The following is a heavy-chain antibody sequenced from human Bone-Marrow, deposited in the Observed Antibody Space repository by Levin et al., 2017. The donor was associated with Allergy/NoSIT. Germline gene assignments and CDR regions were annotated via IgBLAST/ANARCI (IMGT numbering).Heavy chain of an antibody. V-gene: IGHV5-51*01. J-gene: IGHJ2*01. CDR3: ARGFSYDWHFDL. CDR1: GYSFPAYW. Sequence: ASVKVSCKGSGYSFPAYWISWVRQMPGKGLEWMGIIYPGNSDTRYSPSFQGQVTISADKSISTAYLQWNSLKASDTAMYYCARGFSYDWHFDLWGRGTLVTVSS. CDR2: IYPGNSDT. D-gene: IGHD5-18*01.